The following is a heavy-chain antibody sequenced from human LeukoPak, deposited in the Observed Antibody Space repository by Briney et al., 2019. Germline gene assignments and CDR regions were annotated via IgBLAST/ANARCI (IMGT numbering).Heavy chain of an antibody. CDR3: ARDRHYDFWSGTGMDV. CDR2: IYSGGST. Sequence: PGGSLRLFCAASGFTVSSNYMSWVRQAPGKGLEWVSGIYSGGSTYYADSVNGRFTISRDNSKNTLYLQMNRLRAEDTAVYYCARDRHYDFWSGTGMDVWGQGTTVTVSS. J-gene: IGHJ6*02. D-gene: IGHD3-3*01. CDR1: GFTVSSNY. V-gene: IGHV3-53*01.